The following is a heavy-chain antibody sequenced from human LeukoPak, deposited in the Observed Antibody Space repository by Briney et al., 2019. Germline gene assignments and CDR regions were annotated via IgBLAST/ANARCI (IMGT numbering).Heavy chain of an antibody. CDR3: ATYNRDGYNFAFQH. CDR2: IYYSGST. J-gene: IGHJ1*01. Sequence: SETLSLTCTVSGGSISSGGYYWSWIRQHPGQSLEWIGYIYYSGSTSYNPSLKSRVTILLDTSKNQFSLKLSSVTAADTAVYYCATYNRDGYNFAFQHWGQGTLVTVSS. D-gene: IGHD5-24*01. CDR1: GGSISSGGYY. V-gene: IGHV4-31*03.